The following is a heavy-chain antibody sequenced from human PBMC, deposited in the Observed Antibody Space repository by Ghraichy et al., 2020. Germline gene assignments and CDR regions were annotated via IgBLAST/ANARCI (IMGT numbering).Heavy chain of an antibody. D-gene: IGHD3-9*01. CDR3: ARCHYDILTGYYPLFDY. J-gene: IGHJ4*02. Sequence: SETLSLTCTVSGGSVSSGSYYWSWIRQPPGKGLEWIGYIYYSGSTNYNPSLKSRVTISVDTSKNQFSLKLSSVTAADTAVYYCARCHYDILTGYYPLFDYWGQGTLVTVSS. V-gene: IGHV4-61*01. CDR2: IYYSGST. CDR1: GGSVSSGSYY.